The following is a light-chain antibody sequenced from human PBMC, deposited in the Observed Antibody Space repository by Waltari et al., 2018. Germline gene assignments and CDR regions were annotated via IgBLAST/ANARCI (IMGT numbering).Light chain of an antibody. CDR2: WAS. V-gene: IGKV4-1*01. CDR3: QQYYTTPRT. CDR1: QSVLYSSNNNNY. Sequence: DIVMTQSPDSLAVSLGERATINCKSSQSVLYSSNNNNYLAWYRQKSGQPPKLLFYWASTRASGVPDRFSGSGSGTDFTLTISSLQAEDVAVYYCQQYYTTPRTFGQGTTVEIK. J-gene: IGKJ1*01.